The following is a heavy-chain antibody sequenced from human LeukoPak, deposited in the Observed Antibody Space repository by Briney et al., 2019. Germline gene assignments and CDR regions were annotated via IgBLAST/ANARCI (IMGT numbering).Heavy chain of an antibody. CDR3: ARATPKHYDSSGCLDY. CDR2: ISYSGST. D-gene: IGHD3-22*01. CDR1: IGAISSYY. Sequence: SQTLSLTCTVSIGAISSYYWSWIRQPPGKGLEWIWYISYSGSTNYNPSLKSRVTISVDTSKNQFSLKLSSVTAADTAVYYCARATPKHYDSSGCLDYWGQGTLVTVSS. J-gene: IGHJ4*02. V-gene: IGHV4-59*01.